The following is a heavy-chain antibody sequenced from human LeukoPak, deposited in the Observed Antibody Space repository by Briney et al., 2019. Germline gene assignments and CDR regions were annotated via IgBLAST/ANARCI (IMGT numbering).Heavy chain of an antibody. J-gene: IGHJ4*02. D-gene: IGHD2-15*01. CDR1: GYTFTGHF. CDR3: ARDCSGGSCYGDY. V-gene: IGHV1-2*02. CDR2: INPNSGDR. Sequence: ASVKVSCKASGYTFTGHFIHWVRLAPGRGLEWMGWINPNSGDRNYAQNFQGRVTMTRDTSISTAYMELSRLRSDDTAVYYCARDCSGGSCYGDYWGQGTLVTVSS.